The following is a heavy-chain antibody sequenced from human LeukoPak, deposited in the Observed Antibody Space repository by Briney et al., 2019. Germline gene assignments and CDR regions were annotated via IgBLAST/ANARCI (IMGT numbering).Heavy chain of an antibody. Sequence: GGSLRLSCAASGFTFSNYEMDWVRQAPGKGLEWVSYISSSSTTIYNADSVEGRFTISRDNAKNLLFLQMSSLRAEDTAVYYCAREGWYGEPLSYWGQGTLVTVSS. D-gene: IGHD3-10*01. CDR3: AREGWYGEPLSY. J-gene: IGHJ4*02. CDR1: GFTFSNYE. CDR2: ISSSSTTI. V-gene: IGHV3-48*03.